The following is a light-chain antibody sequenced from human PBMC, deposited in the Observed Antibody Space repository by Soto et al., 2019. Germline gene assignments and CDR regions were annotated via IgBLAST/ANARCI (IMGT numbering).Light chain of an antibody. Sequence: QLVLTQPRSVSGSPGQSVTISCTGTSSDVGGYNYVSWYQQHPGKAPKLMIYDVSKRPSGVPDRFSGSKSGNTASLTISGLQAEDEADYYCCSYAGSYTFPYVFGTGTKLTVL. CDR3: CSYAGSYTFPYV. CDR2: DVS. CDR1: SSDVGGYNY. J-gene: IGLJ1*01. V-gene: IGLV2-11*01.